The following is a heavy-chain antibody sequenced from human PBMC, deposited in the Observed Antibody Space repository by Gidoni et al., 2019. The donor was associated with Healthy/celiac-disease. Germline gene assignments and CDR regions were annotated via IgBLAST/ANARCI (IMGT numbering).Heavy chain of an antibody. J-gene: IGHJ4*02. CDR2: IRSKAYGGTT. CDR3: TSYSSSWPADY. CDR1: GFTCGDYA. D-gene: IGHD6-13*01. V-gene: IGHV3-49*04. Sequence: EVQLVESGGGLVQPGRSLRLSCTASGFTCGDYAMSWVRQAPGKGREWVGFIRSKAYGGTTEYAASVKGRFTISRDDSKSIAYLQMNSLKTEDTAVYYCTSYSSSWPADYWGQGTLVTVSS.